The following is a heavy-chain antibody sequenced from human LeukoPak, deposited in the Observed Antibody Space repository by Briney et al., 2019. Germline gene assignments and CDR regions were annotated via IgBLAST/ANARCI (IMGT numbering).Heavy chain of an antibody. CDR2: IGSDSTYI. J-gene: IGHJ4*02. V-gene: IGHV3-21*01. CDR3: ATGDGY. Sequence: PGGSLRLSCAASGFTFSSYSMNWVRQAPGKGLEWVSSIGSDSTYIYYTDSVKGRFAISRDNAKNSLYLQMNSLRAEDTAVYYCATGDGYWGQGTLVTVSS. CDR1: GFTFSSYS. D-gene: IGHD7-27*01.